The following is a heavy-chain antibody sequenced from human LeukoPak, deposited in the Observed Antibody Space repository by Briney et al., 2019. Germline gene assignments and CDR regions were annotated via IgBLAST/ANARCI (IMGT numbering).Heavy chain of an antibody. V-gene: IGHV1-46*01. D-gene: IGHD6-13*01. J-gene: IGHJ5*02. CDR2: INPSGGST. Sequence: GASVKASCKASGYTFTSYYMHWVRQAPGQGLEWMGIINPSGGSTSYAQKFQGRVTMTRDTSTSTVYMELSSLRSEDTAVYYCARSSPNMVAAAGTGWFDPWGQGTLVTVSS. CDR1: GYTFTSYY. CDR3: ARSSPNMVAAAGTGWFDP.